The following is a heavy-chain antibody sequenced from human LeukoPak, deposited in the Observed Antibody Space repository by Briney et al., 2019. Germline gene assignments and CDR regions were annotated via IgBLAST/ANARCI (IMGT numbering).Heavy chain of an antibody. CDR2: ISGSGGST. CDR3: ARDENYYYDSSGYYWGVFSGDY. J-gene: IGHJ4*02. D-gene: IGHD3-22*01. V-gene: IGHV3-23*01. CDR1: GFTFSSYA. Sequence: PGGSLRLSCAASGFTFSSYAMSWVRQAPGKGLEWVSAISGSGGSTYYADSVKGRFTISRDNAKNSLYLQMNSLRAEDTAVYYCARDENYYYDSSGYYWGVFSGDYWGQGTLVTVSS.